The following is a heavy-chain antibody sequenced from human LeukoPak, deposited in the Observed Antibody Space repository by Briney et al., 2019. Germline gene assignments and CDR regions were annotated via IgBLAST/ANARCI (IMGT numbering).Heavy chain of an antibody. D-gene: IGHD2-8*01. Sequence: GASLKISCKGSGYSFTYNWIGWVRQMPGKGLEWMGIIYPGDSDTRYSPSFQGQVIISADKSISTAYLQWSSLKASDTAMYYCARRTSGSSSHFDYWGQGTLVTVSS. CDR1: GYSFTYNW. CDR2: IYPGDSDT. J-gene: IGHJ4*02. V-gene: IGHV5-51*01. CDR3: ARRTSGSSSHFDY.